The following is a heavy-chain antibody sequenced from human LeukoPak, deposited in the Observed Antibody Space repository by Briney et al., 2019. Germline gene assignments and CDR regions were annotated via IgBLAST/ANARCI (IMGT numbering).Heavy chain of an antibody. CDR2: ISAYTGDT. V-gene: IGHV1-18*01. J-gene: IGHJ4*02. D-gene: IGHD1-7*01. CDR3: AKGWELEG. CDR1: GYTFTSYG. Sequence: ASVKVSCKASGYTFTSYGISWVRQAPGQGLEWMGWISAYTGDTNYAQRLQGRVTLTTDTSASTAYMALRSLRSDDTAVYYCAKGWELEGWGQGTLVTVSS.